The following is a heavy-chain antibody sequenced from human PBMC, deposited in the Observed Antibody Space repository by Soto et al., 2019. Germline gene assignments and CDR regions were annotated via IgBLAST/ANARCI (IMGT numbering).Heavy chain of an antibody. V-gene: IGHV1-3*04. D-gene: IGHD5-12*01. Sequence: ASVTVSCKASGYTFTSSAMNWVRQAPGQRPEWMGWINSYNGDTKYAQKFQGRVTMTTDTSTSTAYMELRSLRSDDTAVYYCAREGVAPYYYYGMDVWGQGTPVTVSS. CDR3: AREGVAPYYYYGMDV. J-gene: IGHJ6*02. CDR1: GYTFTSSA. CDR2: INSYNGDT.